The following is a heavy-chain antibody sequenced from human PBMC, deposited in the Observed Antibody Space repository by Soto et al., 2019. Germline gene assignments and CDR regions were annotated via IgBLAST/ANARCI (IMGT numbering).Heavy chain of an antibody. Sequence: QLQLQESGPGLVKPSETLSLTCTVSGGSISSSSYYWGWIRQPPGKGLEWIGSIYYSGSTYYNPSLKSRVTISVDTSKNQFSLKLSSVTAADTAVYYCASSNPQLWFDPWGQGTLVTVSS. CDR3: ASSNPQLWFDP. CDR1: GGSISSSSYY. CDR2: IYYSGST. J-gene: IGHJ5*02. V-gene: IGHV4-39*01. D-gene: IGHD3-3*02.